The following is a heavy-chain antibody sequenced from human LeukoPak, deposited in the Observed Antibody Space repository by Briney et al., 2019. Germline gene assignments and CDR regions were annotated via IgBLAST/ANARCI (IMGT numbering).Heavy chain of an antibody. V-gene: IGHV1-8*01. CDR2: MNPNSGNT. J-gene: IGHJ6*02. CDR3: ARVDYYYYGMDV. CDR1: GYTFTSYD. Sequence: ASVKVSCKASGYTFTSYDINWMRQATGQGLEWMGWMNPNSGNTGYAQKFQGRVTMTRNTSISTAYMELSSLRSEDTAVYYCARVDYYYYGMDVWGQGTTVTVSS.